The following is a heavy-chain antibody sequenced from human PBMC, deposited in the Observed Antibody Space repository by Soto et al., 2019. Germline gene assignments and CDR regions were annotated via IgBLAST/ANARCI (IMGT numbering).Heavy chain of an antibody. V-gene: IGHV1-3*04. Sequence: AAVKVACKASGYTFASYAMHWVRPAPGQRLEWMGWINTGNGNTKCSQKFQGRVTIARDTSASTAYMELSSLRSEDTAIYFCASGSCRGGNCYSFLHAFWGQGSFDIVSS. J-gene: IGHJ4*02. D-gene: IGHD2-15*01. CDR2: INTGNGNT. CDR3: ASGSCRGGNCYSFLHAF. CDR1: GYTFASYA.